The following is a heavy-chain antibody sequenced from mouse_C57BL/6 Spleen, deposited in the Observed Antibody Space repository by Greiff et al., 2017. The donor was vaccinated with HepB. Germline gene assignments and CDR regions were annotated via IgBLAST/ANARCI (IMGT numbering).Heavy chain of an antibody. CDR2: IYPGDGDT. V-gene: IGHV1-80*01. J-gene: IGHJ4*01. Sequence: VQLQQSGAELVKPGASVKISCKASGYAFSSYWMNWVKQRPGKGLEWIGQIYPGDGDTNYNGKFKGKATLTADKSSSTAYMQLSSLTSEDSAVYFCARDGGSNWAYYYAMDYWGQGTSVTVSS. D-gene: IGHD4-1*01. CDR1: GYAFSSYW. CDR3: ARDGGSNWAYYYAMDY.